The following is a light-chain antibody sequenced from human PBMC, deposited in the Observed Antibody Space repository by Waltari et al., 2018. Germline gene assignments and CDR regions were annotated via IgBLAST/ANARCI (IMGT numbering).Light chain of an antibody. CDR2: GAS. J-gene: IGKJ1*01. CDR3: QQYNSWPRT. CDR1: QSVGIN. Sequence: EILMTQSPASLSVSPWERATLSCWAGQSVGINLAWYQQRPGQAPRLLIYGASTRATGSPARFSGSGSDTEFTLTISSLKSEDFAVYYCQQYNSWPRTFGQGTKVEIK. V-gene: IGKV3-15*01.